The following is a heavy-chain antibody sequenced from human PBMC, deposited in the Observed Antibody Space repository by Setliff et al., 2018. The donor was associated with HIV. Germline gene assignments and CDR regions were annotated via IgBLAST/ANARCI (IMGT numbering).Heavy chain of an antibody. CDR2: IYSGGTT. CDR3: ARGDSSWYNAY. CDR1: GFTFSTYA. Sequence: PGGSLRLSCAASGFTFSTYAMSWVRQAPGKGLEWVSVIYSGGTTYYADSVKGRFTISRDNSKNTLYLQMNSLRVEDTAVYYCARGDSSWYNAYWGQGTLVTVSS. J-gene: IGHJ4*02. V-gene: IGHV3-53*05. D-gene: IGHD6-13*01.